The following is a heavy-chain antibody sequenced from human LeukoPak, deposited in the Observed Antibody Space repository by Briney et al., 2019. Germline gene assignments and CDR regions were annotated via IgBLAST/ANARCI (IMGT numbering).Heavy chain of an antibody. J-gene: IGHJ4*02. V-gene: IGHV4-39*07. CDR1: GGSVSSSNFY. CDR3: ASPSLMSGEPSYFDF. Sequence: SETLSLTCTVSGGSVSSSNFYWAWIRQPPGKGLEWIGSIYYTGNTFYNPSLKSRGTLSIDTSKNQFSLKLTSVTAADTAVYYCASPSLMSGEPSYFDFWGQGTLVSVSA. D-gene: IGHD4-17*01. CDR2: IYYTGNT.